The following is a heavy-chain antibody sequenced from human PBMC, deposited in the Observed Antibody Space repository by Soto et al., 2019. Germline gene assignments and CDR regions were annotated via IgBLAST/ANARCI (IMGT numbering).Heavy chain of an antibody. CDR3: AKGSSTSDFDYFDY. D-gene: IGHD2-2*01. CDR2: ISWNSGNI. J-gene: IGHJ4*02. Sequence: EVQLVESGGGLEQPGRSLRLSCAASGFTFDDYAMHWVRQAPGKGLEWVSSISWNSGNIGYAASVKGRFTISRDNAKNNLYLHMTHLRAEATAMYYVAKGSSTSDFDYFDYWGQGTLVTGS. CDR1: GFTFDDYA. V-gene: IGHV3-9*01.